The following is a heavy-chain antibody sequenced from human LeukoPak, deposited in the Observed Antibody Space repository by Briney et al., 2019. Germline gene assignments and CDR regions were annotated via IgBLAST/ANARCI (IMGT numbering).Heavy chain of an antibody. J-gene: IGHJ4*02. V-gene: IGHV4-30-4*01. CDR1: GGSISSDDYF. Sequence: SETLSLTCTVSGGSISSDDYFWSWIRQPPGKGLEWIGYLYYSGSTCYNPSLKSRVTISVDTSKNQFSLKLSSVTAADTAVYYCASLYYDILTGYYNLDYWGQGTLVTVSS. CDR2: LYYSGST. D-gene: IGHD3-9*01. CDR3: ASLYYDILTGYYNLDY.